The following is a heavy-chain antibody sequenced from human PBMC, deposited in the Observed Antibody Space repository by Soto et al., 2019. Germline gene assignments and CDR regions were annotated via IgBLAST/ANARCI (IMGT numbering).Heavy chain of an antibody. V-gene: IGHV1-18*01. J-gene: IGHJ6*02. D-gene: IGHD3-3*01. CDR2: ISAYNGNT. Sequence: QVQLVQSGAEVKKPGASVKVSCKASGYTFTSYGISWVRQAPGQGLEWMGWISAYNGNTKYAQKLQGRGTMTTDTSTNTAYMEMRVLKSDGTAVYYCSRVYYDFWSGYYTYYYYGMDVWGQGTTVTVSS. CDR3: SRVYYDFWSGYYTYYYYGMDV. CDR1: GYTFTSYG.